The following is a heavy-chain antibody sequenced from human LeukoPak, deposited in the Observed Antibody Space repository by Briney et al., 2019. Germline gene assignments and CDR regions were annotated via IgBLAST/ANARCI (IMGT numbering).Heavy chain of an antibody. CDR2: IYYSGST. J-gene: IGHJ2*01. CDR1: GGSISSYY. Sequence: PSETLSLTCTVSGGSISSYYWSWIRQPPGKGLEWIGYIYYSGSTNYNPSLKSRVTISEDTSKNQFSLKLSSVTAADTAVYYCARDAGNWYFDLWGRGTLVTVSS. V-gene: IGHV4-59*01. CDR3: ARDAGNWYFDL.